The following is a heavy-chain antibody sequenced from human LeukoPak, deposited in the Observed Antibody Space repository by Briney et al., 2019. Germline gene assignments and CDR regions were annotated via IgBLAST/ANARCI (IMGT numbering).Heavy chain of an antibody. V-gene: IGHV3-23*01. D-gene: IGHD4-17*01. CDR2: ISSSGSST. Sequence: GGSLRLSCVASGITFSTYAMSWVRQAPGKGLEWVSVISSSGSSTYYADSVKGRFTISRDNLKNTLYLQMNSLRDEDTAVYYCARDRDYAFDSWGQGTLVTVSS. CDR3: ARDRDYAFDS. J-gene: IGHJ4*02. CDR1: GITFSTYA.